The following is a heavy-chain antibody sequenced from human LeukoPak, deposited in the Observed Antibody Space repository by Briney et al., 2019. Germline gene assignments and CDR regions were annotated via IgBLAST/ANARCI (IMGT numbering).Heavy chain of an antibody. CDR1: GFTFSTYG. Sequence: PGGSLRLSCAASGFTFSTYGMHWVRQAPGKGLEWVAVTSYDGSNKYYADSVKGRFTISRDNSKNTLYLQMSSLRAEDTAVYYCARDQKYQLLYLFDYWGLGTVVTVSS. CDR2: TSYDGSNK. J-gene: IGHJ4*02. V-gene: IGHV3-30*03. CDR3: ARDQKYQLLYLFDY. D-gene: IGHD2-2*02.